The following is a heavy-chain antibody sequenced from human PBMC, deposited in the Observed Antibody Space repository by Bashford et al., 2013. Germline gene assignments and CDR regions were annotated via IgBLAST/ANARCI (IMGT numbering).Heavy chain of an antibody. CDR3: ARNGTTKIYYYVLDV. V-gene: IGHV1-3*01. D-gene: IGHD1-1*01. CDR1: GYTFTTYG. CDR2: INADNGDT. J-gene: IGHJ6*02. Sequence: VASVKVSCKTSGYTFTTYGIHWVRQAPGQRLEWMGWINADNGDTEYSQKFQGRVSIIRDTSASIAFMELSSLTSEDTAIYYCARNGTTKIYYYVLDVWGQGTRSPSP.